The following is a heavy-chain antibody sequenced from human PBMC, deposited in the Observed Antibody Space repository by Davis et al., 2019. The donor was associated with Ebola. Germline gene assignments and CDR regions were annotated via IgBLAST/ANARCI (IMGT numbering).Heavy chain of an antibody. CDR1: GFTFSYCD. V-gene: IGHV3-23*01. CDR3: ARGGKLELPLVYYYYGMDV. J-gene: IGHJ6*04. Sequence: GESLKISCAASGFTFSYCDMSWVRQAPGKGLQWVSAISGSGGTTYYAGSVKGRFTVSRDNSKKTMYLQMNSLRAGDTAVYYCARGGKLELPLVYYYYGMDVWGKGTTVTVSS. D-gene: IGHD1-7*01. CDR2: ISGSGGTT.